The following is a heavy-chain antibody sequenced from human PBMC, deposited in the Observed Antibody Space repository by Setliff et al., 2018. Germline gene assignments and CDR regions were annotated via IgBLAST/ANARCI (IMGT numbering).Heavy chain of an antibody. D-gene: IGHD4-17*01. CDR2: IFYSGSS. CDR3: ARLPRTVTHFDY. J-gene: IGHJ4*02. V-gene: IGHV4-59*01. CDR1: GGSLSNYY. Sequence: SETLSLTCTVYGGSLSNYYWSWIRQPPGKGLEWIGYIFYSGSSNYNPSLQSRVSISVDTSKNQLSLKLDSLTAADTAVYFCARLPRTVTHFDYWGQGALVTVSS.